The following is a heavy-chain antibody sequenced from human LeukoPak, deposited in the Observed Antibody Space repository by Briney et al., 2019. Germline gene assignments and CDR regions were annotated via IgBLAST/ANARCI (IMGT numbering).Heavy chain of an antibody. D-gene: IGHD3-10*01. CDR3: AKDLGLDFDY. J-gene: IGHJ4*02. V-gene: IGHV3-9*01. CDR2: ISWNSGTI. Sequence: GRSLRLSCAASGFTFDDYAKHWVRQAPGKGLEWVSGISWNSGTIGYADSVKGRFTISRDTSKNTLYLQMNSLRGDDTAVYYCAKDLGLDFDYWGQGTLVTVSS. CDR1: GFTFDDYA.